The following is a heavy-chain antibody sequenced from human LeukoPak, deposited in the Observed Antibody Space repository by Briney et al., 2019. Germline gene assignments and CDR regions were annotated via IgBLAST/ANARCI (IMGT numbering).Heavy chain of an antibody. D-gene: IGHD2/OR15-2a*01. CDR1: GGSMSSYY. V-gene: IGHV4-59*08. Sequence: WETLSLTRTVSGGSMSSYYWSWIRQPPGKGLEWIGYIYYSGSTNYSPPLKSRVTISVDTSKNQFSLKLSSVTAADTAVYYCARHPTEYYFDYWGQGTLVTVSS. CDR2: IYYSGST. J-gene: IGHJ4*02. CDR3: ARHPTEYYFDY.